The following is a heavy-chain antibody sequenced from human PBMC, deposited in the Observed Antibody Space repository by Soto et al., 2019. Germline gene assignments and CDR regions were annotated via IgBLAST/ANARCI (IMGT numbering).Heavy chain of an antibody. V-gene: IGHV3-23*01. CDR2: ISGSGGST. D-gene: IGHD2-15*01. Sequence: GGSLRLSCAASGFTFSSNVMSWVRQAPGKGLEWVSAISGSGGSTYYADSVKGRFTISRDNSKNALYLQMNSLRAEDTALYYCTKGVHCSGGRCYYYYMDVWGKGTTVTVSS. J-gene: IGHJ6*03. CDR1: GFTFSSNV. CDR3: TKGVHCSGGRCYYYYMDV.